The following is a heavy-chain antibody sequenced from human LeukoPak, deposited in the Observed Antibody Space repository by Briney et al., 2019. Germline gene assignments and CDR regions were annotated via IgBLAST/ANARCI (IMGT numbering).Heavy chain of an antibody. CDR2: ISSSSSTM. V-gene: IGHV3-48*01. CDR3: ARDGSGLGYCSSTNCRGAFDV. CDR1: GFTFSPYT. J-gene: IGHJ3*01. Sequence: GSLRLSCAASGFTFSPYTMQWVRQAPGKGLEWVSSISSSSSTMYYADSVKGRFTISRDNAKNSLYLQLNSLRAEDTAVYYCARDGSGLGYCSSTNCRGAFDVWGQGTLVTVSS. D-gene: IGHD2-2*01.